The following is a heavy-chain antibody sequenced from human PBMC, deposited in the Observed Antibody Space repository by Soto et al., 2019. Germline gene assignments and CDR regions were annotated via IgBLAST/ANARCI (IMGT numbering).Heavy chain of an antibody. CDR2: SYFSGGT. CDR1: NDSINSYY. V-gene: IGHV4-59*01. D-gene: IGHD3-16*01. J-gene: IGHJ5*02. CDR3: VRELSRGWFDL. Sequence: SETLSLTCTVSNDSINSYYWSWIRQPPGKGLEWIGYSYFSGGTDYNPSLKGRVTISVDRSRNQFSLKLTSVTAADTAVYYCVRELSRGWFDLWGQGTLVTVSS.